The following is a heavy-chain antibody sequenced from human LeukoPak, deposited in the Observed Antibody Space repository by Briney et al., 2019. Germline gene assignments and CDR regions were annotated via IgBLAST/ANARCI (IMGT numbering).Heavy chain of an antibody. CDR2: IIPILGIA. Sequence: SVKVSCPASGRTFPSYTISWVRPATGQALDWMGRIIPILGIANHAQKIQGRVTITADKPTSTAYMELGSLRSEDTAVYYCARVAEPGLFDYWGQGTLVTVSS. V-gene: IGHV1-69*02. CDR1: GRTFPSYT. D-gene: IGHD1-14*01. CDR3: ARVAEPGLFDY. J-gene: IGHJ4*02.